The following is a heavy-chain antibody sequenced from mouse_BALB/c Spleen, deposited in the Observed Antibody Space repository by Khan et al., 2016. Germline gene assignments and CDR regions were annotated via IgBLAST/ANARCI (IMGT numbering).Heavy chain of an antibody. V-gene: IGHV5-6-5*01. D-gene: IGHD3-2*02. CDR2: ISSGGSS. J-gene: IGHJ2*01. CDR1: GFTFSSYA. CDR3: ASQVYYFDY. Sequence: EVELVESGGGLVKPGGSLKLSCAASGFTFSSYAMSWVRQTPEKRLEWVASISSGGSSFYQEILKDRFTITRDNARNIMYLQMRSVRSEDTAMYYCASQVYYFDYWGQGTTLTVSS.